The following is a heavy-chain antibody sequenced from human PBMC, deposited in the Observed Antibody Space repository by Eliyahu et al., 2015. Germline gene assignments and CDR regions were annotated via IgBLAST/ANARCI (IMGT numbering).Heavy chain of an antibody. CDR3: AKGDGYSIEGYFDY. CDR2: ISYDGSXK. CDR1: GFTFSSYG. J-gene: IGHJ4*02. Sequence: QVQLVESGGGVVQPGRSLRLXCAXSGFTFSSYGMHWVRQAPGKGLEWVAVISYDGSXKYYADSVKGRFTXSRDNSKNTLYLQMNSLRAEDTAVYYCAKGDGYSIEGYFDYWGQGTLVTVSS. V-gene: IGHV3-30*18. D-gene: IGHD5-24*01.